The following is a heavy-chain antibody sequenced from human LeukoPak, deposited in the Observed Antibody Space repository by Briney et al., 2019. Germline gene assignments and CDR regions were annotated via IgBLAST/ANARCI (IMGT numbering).Heavy chain of an antibody. V-gene: IGHV4-39*07. Sequence: SETLSLTCTVSGGSISSSSYYWGWIRQPPGKGLEWIGSIYYSGSTYYNPSLKSRVTISVDTSKNQFSLKLSSVTAADMAVYYCATGIAAAGRDVANWFDPWGQGTLVTVSS. CDR1: GGSISSSSYY. J-gene: IGHJ5*02. D-gene: IGHD6-13*01. CDR3: ATGIAAAGRDVANWFDP. CDR2: IYYSGST.